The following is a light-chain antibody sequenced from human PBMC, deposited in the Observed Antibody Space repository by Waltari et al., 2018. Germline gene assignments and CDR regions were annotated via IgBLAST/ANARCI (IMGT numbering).Light chain of an antibody. CDR1: ALPNKI. Sequence: SYELTQPPSVSVSPGQTARITCSGDALPNKIAIWYQQKPGQAPILVIYKDSERPSGIPERFSGSSSGTIVTLTISGVQAEDEADYYCQSADTSGSRWVFGGGTKLTVL. V-gene: IGLV3-25*03. J-gene: IGLJ3*02. CDR3: QSADTSGSRWV. CDR2: KDS.